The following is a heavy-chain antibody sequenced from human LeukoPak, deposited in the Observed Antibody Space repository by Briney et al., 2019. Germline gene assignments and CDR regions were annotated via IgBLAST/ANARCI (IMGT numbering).Heavy chain of an antibody. CDR1: GGSISSGGYY. CDR3: ARRYCSGGSCYGVLDY. V-gene: IGHV4-30-2*01. D-gene: IGHD2-15*01. J-gene: IGHJ4*02. CDR2: NYHSGST. Sequence: SQTLSLTCTVSGGSISSGGYYWSWIRQPPGKGLEWTGYNYHSGSTYYNPSLKSRVTISVDRSKNQFSLKLSSVTAADTAVYYCARRYCSGGSCYGVLDYWGQGTLVTVSS.